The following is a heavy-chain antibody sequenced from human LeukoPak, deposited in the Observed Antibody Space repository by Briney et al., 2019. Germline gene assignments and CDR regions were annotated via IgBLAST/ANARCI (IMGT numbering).Heavy chain of an antibody. D-gene: IGHD4-17*01. CDR1: GGSISSSNW. CDR3: ARDPVPHISDYYSDY. CDR2: IYHSGST. Sequence: SETLSLTCAVSGGSISSSNWWSWVRQPPGKGLEWIGEIYHSGSTNYNPSLKSRVTISVDKSKNQFSLKLSSVTAADTAVYYCARDPVPHISDYYSDYWGQGTLVTVSP. V-gene: IGHV4-4*02. J-gene: IGHJ4*02.